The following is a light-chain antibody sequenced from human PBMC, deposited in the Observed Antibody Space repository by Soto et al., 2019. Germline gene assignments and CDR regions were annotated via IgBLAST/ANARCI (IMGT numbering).Light chain of an antibody. Sequence: DIQMTQSPSTLSASVGDRVTISCRASQSISSWLAWYQQKPGKAPKLLMSDASSLERGVPSRFSGSGSGTEFTLTISSLQPDDFATYYCQQYDSYSRTFDQGTKVEI. CDR3: QQYDSYSRT. CDR1: QSISSW. J-gene: IGKJ1*01. V-gene: IGKV1-5*01. CDR2: DAS.